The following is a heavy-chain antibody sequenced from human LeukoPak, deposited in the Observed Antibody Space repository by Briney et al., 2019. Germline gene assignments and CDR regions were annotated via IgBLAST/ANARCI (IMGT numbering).Heavy chain of an antibody. D-gene: IGHD3-10*01. CDR2: IKHDGSEA. V-gene: IGHV3-7*04. CDR1: EFTFNRYW. J-gene: IGHJ4*02. CDR3: TRDALFGSGRTHLHF. Sequence: PGGSLRLSCAASEFTFNRYWMSWVRQAPGKGLQWVANIKHDGSEAHYVDSVKGRFTISRDNAKSSLSLQMNSLNVDDTGVYFCTRDALFGSGRTHLHFWSQGTLVSVSS.